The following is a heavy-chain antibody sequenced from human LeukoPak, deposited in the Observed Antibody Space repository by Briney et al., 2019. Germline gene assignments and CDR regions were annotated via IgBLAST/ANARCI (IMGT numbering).Heavy chain of an antibody. CDR2: INPSGGST. CDR3: ARGGYYYDSSGYRAFDY. CDR1: GYRFTNYA. J-gene: IGHJ4*02. V-gene: IGHV1-46*01. Sequence: ASVKVSCKASGYRFTNYAMNWVRQAPGQGLEWMGIINPSGGSTSYAQKFQGRVTMTRDTSTSTVYMELSSLRSEDTAVYYCARGGYYYDSSGYRAFDYWGQETLVTVSS. D-gene: IGHD3-22*01.